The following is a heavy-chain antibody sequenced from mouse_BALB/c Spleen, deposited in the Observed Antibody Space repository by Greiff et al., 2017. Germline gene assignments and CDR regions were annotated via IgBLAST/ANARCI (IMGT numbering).Heavy chain of an antibody. V-gene: IGHV4-1*02. D-gene: IGHD2-3*01. Sequence: EVKLLESGGGLVQPGGSLKLSCAVSGFEFSRYWMSWVRQAPGKGLEWIGEINPDSSTINYTPSLKDKFIISRDNAKNTLYLQMSKVRSEDTALYYCASDCYYGRYAMDYWGQGTSVTVSS. CDR3: ASDCYYGRYAMDY. CDR2: INPDSSTI. J-gene: IGHJ4*01. CDR1: GFEFSRYW.